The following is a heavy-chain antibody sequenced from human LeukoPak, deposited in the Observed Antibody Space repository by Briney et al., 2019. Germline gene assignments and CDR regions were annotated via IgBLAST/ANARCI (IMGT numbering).Heavy chain of an antibody. CDR1: GYTFTGYY. V-gene: IGHV1-2*02. D-gene: IGHD2-2*01. CDR2: INPNSGGT. Sequence: ASVKVSCKASGYTFTGYYMHWVRQAPGQGLEWMGWINPNSGGTNYAQKFQGRVTMTRDTSISTAYMELSRLRSDDTAVYYCARERYCSSTSCLGGWFDRWGQGTLVTVSS. CDR3: ARERYCSSTSCLGGWFDR. J-gene: IGHJ5*02.